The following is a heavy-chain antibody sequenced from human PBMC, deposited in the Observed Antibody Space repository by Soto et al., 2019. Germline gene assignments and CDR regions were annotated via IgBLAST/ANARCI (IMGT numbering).Heavy chain of an antibody. D-gene: IGHD5-12*01. CDR1: GGTFSSYA. CDR2: IIPIFGTA. CDR3: ARGMEMATLKGDWFDP. Sequence: QVQLVQSGAEVKKPGSSVKVSCKASGGTFSSYAISWVRQAPGQGLEWMGGIIPIFGTANYAQKFQGRGTITADESTSTAYMELSSLRSEDTAVYYCARGMEMATLKGDWFDPWGQGTLVTVSS. J-gene: IGHJ5*02. V-gene: IGHV1-69*01.